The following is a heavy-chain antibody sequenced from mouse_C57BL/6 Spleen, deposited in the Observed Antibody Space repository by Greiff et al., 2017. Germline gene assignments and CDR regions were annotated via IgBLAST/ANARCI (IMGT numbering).Heavy chain of an antibody. CDR3: ARWEGYDAFDY. CDR1: GYTFTSYW. Sequence: QVQLQQPGAELVRPGSSVKLSCKASGYTFTSYWMHWVKQRPIQGLEWIGNIDPSDSETHYNQKFKDKATLTVDKSSSTAYMQLSSLTSEDSAVYYCARWEGYDAFDYWGQGTTLTVSS. V-gene: IGHV1-52*01. J-gene: IGHJ2*01. D-gene: IGHD2-2*01. CDR2: IDPSDSET.